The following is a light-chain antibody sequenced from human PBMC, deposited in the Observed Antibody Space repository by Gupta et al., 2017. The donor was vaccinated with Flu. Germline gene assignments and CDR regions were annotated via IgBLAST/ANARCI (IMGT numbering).Light chain of an antibody. Sequence: DIVLSQSPISLSVTPGEPASVSCSSSHNLRHPNGNKYLDWYLQKPGQSPQLLIYLGSNRASGVPDRFSGSGSGTDFTLEITRVEPEDVGVYYCRQALQTPNIFGQGTKLDI. CDR2: LGS. J-gene: IGKJ2*01. CDR1: HNLRHPNGNKY. V-gene: IGKV2-28*01. CDR3: RQALQTPNI.